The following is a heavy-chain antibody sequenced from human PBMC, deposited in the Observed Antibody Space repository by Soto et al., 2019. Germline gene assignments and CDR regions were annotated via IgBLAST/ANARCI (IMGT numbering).Heavy chain of an antibody. CDR1: GFAFSNYW. CDR2: IKQDGSEK. Sequence: EVQLVESGGGLVQPGGSLRLSCAASGFAFSNYWMSWVRQAPGKGLEWVANIKQDGSEKYYVDSVKGRFTISRDKAKNSLYLQMNSLRAEDTAVYHCARGGTSMIVVGAFDDWGQGALVTVSS. D-gene: IGHD3-22*01. J-gene: IGHJ4*02. CDR3: ARGGTSMIVVGAFDD. V-gene: IGHV3-7*01.